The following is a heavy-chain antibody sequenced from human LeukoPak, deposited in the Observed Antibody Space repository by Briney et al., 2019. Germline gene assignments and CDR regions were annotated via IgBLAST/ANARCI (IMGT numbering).Heavy chain of an antibody. CDR3: AKATPSGVSWGNYYFDY. V-gene: IGHV3-9*03. CDR2: FRWNSGSI. Sequence: GRSLRLSCAASGFTFDDYAMHWVRQDPGKGLEWVSGFRWNSGSIGYADSVKGRFTISRDNAKNSLYLQMNSLRAEDMALYYCAKATPSGVSWGNYYFDYWGQGTLVTVSS. J-gene: IGHJ4*02. D-gene: IGHD7-27*01. CDR1: GFTFDDYA.